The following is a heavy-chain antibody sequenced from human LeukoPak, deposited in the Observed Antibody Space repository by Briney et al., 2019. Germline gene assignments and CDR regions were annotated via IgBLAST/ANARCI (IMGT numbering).Heavy chain of an antibody. D-gene: IGHD3-3*01. J-gene: IGHJ5*02. CDR3: ARGVRGDFWSGYAWFDP. CDR1: GDSISSSYW. CDR2: IYHSGST. V-gene: IGHV4-4*02. Sequence: PSETLSLTCAVSGDSISSSYWWSWVRQPPGKGLEWIGEIYHSGSTNYNPSLKSRITMSVSLKLSSVTAADTAVYYCARGVRGDFWSGYAWFDPWGQGTLVTVSS.